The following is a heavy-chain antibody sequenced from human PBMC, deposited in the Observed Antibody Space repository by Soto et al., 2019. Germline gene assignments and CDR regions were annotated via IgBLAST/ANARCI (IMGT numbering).Heavy chain of an antibody. V-gene: IGHV1-18*01. J-gene: IGHJ6*02. CDR3: ARGYDVTFYYYGMDV. CDR1: GYTFTSNG. D-gene: IGHD5-12*01. CDR2: ISAYNGNT. Sequence: QVQLVQSGAEVKKPGASVKVSCKASGYTFTSNGIHWVRQAPGQGLEWMGWISAYNGNTDYAQKIQGRVTMTKNPSTSTAYMELRSLISDDTAVYYWARGYDVTFYYYGMDVWGQGTTVTVSS.